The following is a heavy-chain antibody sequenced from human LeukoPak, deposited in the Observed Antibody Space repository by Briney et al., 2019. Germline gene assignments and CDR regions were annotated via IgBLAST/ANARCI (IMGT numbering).Heavy chain of an antibody. D-gene: IGHD3-16*02. Sequence: PGGSLRLSCAASGFTFSSYWMRWVRQAPGKGLEWVANIKQDGSEKYYVASVKGRFTISRDNAKNSLYLQMNSLRAEDTAVYYCARDRDDYVWGSYRYYGYYYYGMDVWGQGTTVTVSS. V-gene: IGHV3-7*01. CDR3: ARDRDDYVWGSYRYYGYYYYGMDV. CDR2: IKQDGSEK. J-gene: IGHJ6*02. CDR1: GFTFSSYW.